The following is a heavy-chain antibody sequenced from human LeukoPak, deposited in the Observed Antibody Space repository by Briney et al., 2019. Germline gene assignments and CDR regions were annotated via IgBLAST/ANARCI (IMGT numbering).Heavy chain of an antibody. Sequence: GASVKVSCKASGYTFTSYYMHWVRQAPGQGLEWMGIINPSGGSTSYAQKFQGRVTMTRDTSTSTVYMELSSLRSEDTAVYYCARTYVQLERYLNWFDPWGQGTLVTVSS. CDR3: ARTYVQLERYLNWFDP. D-gene: IGHD1-1*01. CDR1: GYTFTSYY. J-gene: IGHJ5*02. CDR2: INPSGGST. V-gene: IGHV1-46*01.